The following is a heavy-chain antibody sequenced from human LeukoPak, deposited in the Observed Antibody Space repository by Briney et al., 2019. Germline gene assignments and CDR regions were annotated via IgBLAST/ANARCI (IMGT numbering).Heavy chain of an antibody. CDR3: ARDKVIIVNYFDY. D-gene: IGHD3-3*01. CDR2: IRSDGSNK. Sequence: GGSLRLSCAASGFTFGSYGMHWVRQAPGKGLEWVTFIRSDGSNKYYADSVKGRFTISRDNAKNSLYLQMNSLRAEDTAVYYCARDKVIIVNYFDYWGQGTLVTVSS. J-gene: IGHJ4*02. CDR1: GFTFGSYG. V-gene: IGHV3-30*02.